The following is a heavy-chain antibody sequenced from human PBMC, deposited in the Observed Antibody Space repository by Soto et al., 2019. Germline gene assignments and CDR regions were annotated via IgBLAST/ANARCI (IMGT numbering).Heavy chain of an antibody. V-gene: IGHV4-59*01. CDR2: MYYNGVT. CDR3: ARDRSAPLGPEWYYFYGLDV. CDR1: GGSISGSY. D-gene: IGHD3-3*01. J-gene: IGHJ6*02. Sequence: QVQLQESGPGLVKPSETLSLTCTVSGGSISGSYWGWIRQTPGKGLEWIGYMYYNGVTNYKPSPDSRVTTSVDTSKNQSFLKLSSVTAADTAVYSCARDRSAPLGPEWYYFYGLDVWGQGTTVTVSS.